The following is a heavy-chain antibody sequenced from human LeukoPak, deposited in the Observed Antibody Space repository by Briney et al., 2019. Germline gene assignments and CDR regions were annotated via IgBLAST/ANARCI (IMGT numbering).Heavy chain of an antibody. V-gene: IGHV3-74*01. D-gene: IGHD3-22*01. CDR1: GFSLRNYW. Sequence: GGSLRLSCAASGFSLRNYWMHWVRQAPGKGLVWVSRINSDGSNINYADSVKGRFTVSRDNAKNTLYLQMNSLKTEDTAVYYCTSEYNFNYYDSSGYYYWGQGTLVTVSS. CDR3: TSEYNFNYYDSSGYYY. J-gene: IGHJ4*02. CDR2: INSDGSNI.